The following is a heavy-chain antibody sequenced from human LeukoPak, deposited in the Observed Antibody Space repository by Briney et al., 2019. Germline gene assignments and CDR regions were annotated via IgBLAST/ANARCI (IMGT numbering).Heavy chain of an antibody. J-gene: IGHJ6*03. D-gene: IGHD3-10*01. V-gene: IGHV3-53*01. Sequence: GGSLRLSCTVSGFTVSSNSMSWVRQAPGKGLEWVSFIYSDNTHYSDSVKGRFTISRDNSKNTLYLQMNSLRAEDTAVYYCARVGPKVRGLKTFHYYYYYMDVWGKGTTVTISS. CDR3: ARVGPKVRGLKTFHYYYYYMDV. CDR1: GFTVSSNS. CDR2: IYSDNT.